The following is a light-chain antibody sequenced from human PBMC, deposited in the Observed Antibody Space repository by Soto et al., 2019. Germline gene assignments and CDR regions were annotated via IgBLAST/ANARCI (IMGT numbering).Light chain of an antibody. CDR1: QSLLHSDGKTY. Sequence: EIVLTQTPLSLSVTPGQPASISCKSSQSLLHSDGKTYLYWYLQRPGQPPQALMYEASNRFSGVQDRFSGSGSGTDFTLKISRVEADDVGVYYCMQGTQFPRTFGQGTKAEIK. J-gene: IGKJ1*01. CDR2: EAS. CDR3: MQGTQFPRT. V-gene: IGKV2D-29*01.